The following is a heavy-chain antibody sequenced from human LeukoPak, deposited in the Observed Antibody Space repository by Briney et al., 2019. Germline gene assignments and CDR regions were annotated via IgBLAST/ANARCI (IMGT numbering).Heavy chain of an antibody. Sequence: GGSLRVSCAASGFTFGTYAMTWVRQAPGKGLEWVSGISGSGGSTYYADSVKGSFTISRDNSKNTLHPHMNSLRAEDTAVYYCAKEMAATNAFDYWGQGTLVTVSS. V-gene: IGHV3-23*01. CDR3: AKEMAATNAFDY. CDR1: GFTFGTYA. D-gene: IGHD5-24*01. J-gene: IGHJ4*02. CDR2: ISGSGGST.